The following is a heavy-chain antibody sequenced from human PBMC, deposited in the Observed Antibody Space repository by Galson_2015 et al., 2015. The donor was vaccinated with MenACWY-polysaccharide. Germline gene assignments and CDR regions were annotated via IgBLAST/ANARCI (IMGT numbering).Heavy chain of an antibody. D-gene: IGHD4-23*01. CDR2: NRNKANSYTT. V-gene: IGHV3-72*01. CDR1: GFMFSDHY. Sequence: SLRLSCAASGFMFSDHYMDWVRQAPGKGLEWVGRNRNKANSYTTVYAASVKGRFTILRDDSKNSLYLQMNSLKTEDTAVYYCARGPSYGGPYYFDFWGQGTLVTVSS. CDR3: ARGPSYGGPYYFDF. J-gene: IGHJ4*02.